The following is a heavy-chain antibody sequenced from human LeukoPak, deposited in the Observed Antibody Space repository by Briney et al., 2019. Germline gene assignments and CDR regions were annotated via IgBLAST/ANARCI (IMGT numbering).Heavy chain of an antibody. D-gene: IGHD1/OR15-1a*01. CDR3: ARGEHDGYYYYYMDV. V-gene: IGHV1-8*03. Sequence: GASVKVSCKASGGTFSSYAISWVRQATGQGLEWMGWMNPNSGNTGYAQKFQGRVTITRNTSISTAYMELSSLRSEDTAVYYCARGEHDGYYYYYMDVWGKGTTVTVSS. CDR1: GGTFSSYA. J-gene: IGHJ6*03. CDR2: MNPNSGNT.